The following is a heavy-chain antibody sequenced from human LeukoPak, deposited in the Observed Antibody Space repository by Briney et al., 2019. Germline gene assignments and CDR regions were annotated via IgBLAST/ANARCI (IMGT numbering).Heavy chain of an antibody. V-gene: IGHV3-7*01. Sequence: GGSLRLSCAASGFTFSSYWMSWVRHAPGKGLEWVANIKQDGSEKYYAYSVKGRFTISRDNAKNSLYLQMNSLRAEDTAVYYCARDRGITKIPTDAFDIWGQGTMVTVSS. J-gene: IGHJ3*02. D-gene: IGHD1-14*01. CDR3: ARDRGITKIPTDAFDI. CDR1: GFTFSSYW. CDR2: IKQDGSEK.